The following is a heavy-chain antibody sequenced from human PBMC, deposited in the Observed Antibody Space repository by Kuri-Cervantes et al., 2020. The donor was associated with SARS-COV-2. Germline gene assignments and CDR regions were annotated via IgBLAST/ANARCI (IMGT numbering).Heavy chain of an antibody. D-gene: IGHD3-3*01. CDR2: ISYDGSNK. V-gene: IGHV3-30-3*01. Sequence: GESLKISCAASGFTLSSYAMHWVRQAPGKGLEWVAVISYDGSNKYYADSVKGRFTISRDNSKNTLYLQMNSLRAEDTAVYYCARGNTIFGVALGGYWGQGTRVTVSS. CDR1: GFTLSSYA. J-gene: IGHJ4*02. CDR3: ARGNTIFGVALGGY.